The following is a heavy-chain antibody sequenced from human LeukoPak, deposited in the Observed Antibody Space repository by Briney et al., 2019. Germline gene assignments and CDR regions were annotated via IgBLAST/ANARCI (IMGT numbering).Heavy chain of an antibody. Sequence: SETLSLTCAVSGGSISSSNWWSWVRQPPGKGLEWIGEIYHSGSTNYNPSLKSRVTISVDKSKNQFSLKLSSVTAADTAVYYCARVLYDSSGYFDDAFDIWGQGTMVTVSS. CDR3: ARVLYDSSGYFDDAFDI. CDR2: IYHSGST. V-gene: IGHV4-4*02. D-gene: IGHD3-22*01. J-gene: IGHJ3*02. CDR1: GGSISSSNW.